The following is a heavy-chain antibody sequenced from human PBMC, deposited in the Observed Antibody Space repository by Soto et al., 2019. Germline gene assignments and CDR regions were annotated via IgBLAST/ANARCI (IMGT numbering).Heavy chain of an antibody. J-gene: IGHJ3*02. D-gene: IGHD3-3*01. V-gene: IGHV4-39*01. CDR2: VFYSGTT. Sequence: SETLSLTCTVSGGSISSSRYYWGWIRQPPGKGLEWIGSVFYSGTTFYHPSLKSRVTISVDTSKNQFSLKLNSVTAADTAVYYCARRLESFYDFWSGSAAFDIWGQGTMVTVSS. CDR3: ARRLESFYDFWSGSAAFDI. CDR1: GGSISSSRYY.